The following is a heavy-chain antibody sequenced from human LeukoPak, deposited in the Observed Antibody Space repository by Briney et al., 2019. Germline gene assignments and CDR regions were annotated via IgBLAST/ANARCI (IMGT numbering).Heavy chain of an antibody. D-gene: IGHD1-26*01. Sequence: GAAVKVSCKASGYTFTSYYMHSVRQAPRQGLEWMGIVNPSGGSTSYAQKFQGRVTTTRDTSTSPYYMEMSSLRYEDTAVYSCARGATDAFDIWGQGTMVTVSS. CDR2: VNPSGGST. CDR1: GYTFTSYY. J-gene: IGHJ3*02. V-gene: IGHV1-46*01. CDR3: ARGATDAFDI.